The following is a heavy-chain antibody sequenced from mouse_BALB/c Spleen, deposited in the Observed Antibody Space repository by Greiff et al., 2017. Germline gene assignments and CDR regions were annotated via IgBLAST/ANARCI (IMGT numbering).Heavy chain of an antibody. CDR1: GFSLSRYS. D-gene: IGHD1-1*01. Sequence: VKLMESGPGLVAPSQSLSITCTVSGFSLSRYSVHWVRQPPGKGLEWLGVIWAGGSTNYNSALMSRLSISKDNSKSQVFLKMNSLQTDDTAMYYCASLTTVVATDYAMDYWGQGTSVTVSS. CDR3: ASLTTVVATDYAMDY. CDR2: IWAGGST. V-gene: IGHV2-9*02. J-gene: IGHJ4*01.